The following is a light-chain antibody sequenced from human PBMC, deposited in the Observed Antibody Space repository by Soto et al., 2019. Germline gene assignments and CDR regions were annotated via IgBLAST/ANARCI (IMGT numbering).Light chain of an antibody. J-gene: IGKJ3*01. V-gene: IGKV3-15*01. CDR1: QSVSTN. Sequence: EIVMTQSPATLPVSPGERATLSCRASQSVSTNLAWYQHKPGQAPRLLIYGASTRATGIPARFSGSGSGTEFTLTISSLQSEDFAVNYCQQYNKWPPLTFGPGTKVDIK. CDR3: QQYNKWPPLT. CDR2: GAS.